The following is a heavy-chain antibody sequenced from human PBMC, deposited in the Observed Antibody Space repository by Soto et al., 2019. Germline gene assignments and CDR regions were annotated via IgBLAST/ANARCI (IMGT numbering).Heavy chain of an antibody. CDR3: AKAYDEGDYIWGSYRLYYFDY. J-gene: IGHJ4*02. V-gene: IGHV3-23*01. CDR1: GFTFSSYA. CDR2: ISGSGGST. Sequence: EVQLLESGGGLVQPGGSLRLSCAASGFTFSSYAMSWVRQAPGKGLEWVSAISGSGGSTYYADSVKGRFTISRDNSKNTLYLQMNSLRAEDTAVYYCAKAYDEGDYIWGSYRLYYFDYWGQGTLVTVYS. D-gene: IGHD3-16*02.